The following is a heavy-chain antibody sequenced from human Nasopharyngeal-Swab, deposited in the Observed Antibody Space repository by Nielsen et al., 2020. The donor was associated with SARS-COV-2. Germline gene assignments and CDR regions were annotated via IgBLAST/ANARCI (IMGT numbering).Heavy chain of an antibody. CDR3: ARERQLPQYYYYYYYMDV. CDR1: GGSFSSYD. D-gene: IGHD2-2*01. Sequence: GSLRLSCAVSGGSFSSYDWSWIRQPPGKGLEWIGEINHSGSTNYNPSLKSRVTISVDTSKNQFSLKLISVTAADTAVYYCARERQLPQYYYYYYYMDVWGKGTTVTVSS. J-gene: IGHJ6*03. CDR2: INHSGST. V-gene: IGHV4-34*01.